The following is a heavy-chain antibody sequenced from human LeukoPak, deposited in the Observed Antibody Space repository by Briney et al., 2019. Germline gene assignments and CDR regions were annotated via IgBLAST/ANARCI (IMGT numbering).Heavy chain of an antibody. CDR3: ARQKYLRGPDVEYFDY. V-gene: IGHV3-7*01. CDR2: IKQDGSEK. D-gene: IGHD5/OR15-5a*01. Sequence: GGSLRLSCAASGFTFSSYWMTWVRQAPGKGLEWVANIKQDGSEKYYIDSVKGRFTISRDNAKNSLYLQMNSLRAEDTAVYYCARQKYLRGPDVEYFDYWGQGTLVTVSS. J-gene: IGHJ4*02. CDR1: GFTFSSYW.